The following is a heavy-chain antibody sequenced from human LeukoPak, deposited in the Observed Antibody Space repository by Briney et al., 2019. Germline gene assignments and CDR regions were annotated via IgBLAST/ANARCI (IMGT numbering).Heavy chain of an antibody. V-gene: IGHV4-34*01. D-gene: IGHD3-22*01. CDR2: MNPSGST. J-gene: IGHJ6*03. CDR1: GGSFSGYY. Sequence: ETSETLSLTCAVYGGSFSGYYWTWIRQTPEKGLEWSGEMNPSGSTNYNPSLKSRVTISVDTSKNQFSLELSSVTAADTAVYYCARGRQDVTMIVVVMTAVSYYLDVWGKGTTVTVS. CDR3: ARGRQDVTMIVVVMTAVSYYLDV.